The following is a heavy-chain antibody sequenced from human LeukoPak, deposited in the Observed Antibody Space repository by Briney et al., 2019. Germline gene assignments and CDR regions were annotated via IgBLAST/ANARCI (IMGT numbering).Heavy chain of an antibody. Sequence: SVKVSCEASGGTFSSYAISWVRQAPGQGLEWMGGIIPIFGTANYAQKFQGRVTITADESTSTAYMELSSLRSEDTAVYYCASRPYNWNVDYYYYYMDVWGKGTTVTVSS. J-gene: IGHJ6*03. CDR2: IIPIFGTA. D-gene: IGHD1-1*01. CDR1: GGTFSSYA. CDR3: ASRPYNWNVDYYYYYMDV. V-gene: IGHV1-69*13.